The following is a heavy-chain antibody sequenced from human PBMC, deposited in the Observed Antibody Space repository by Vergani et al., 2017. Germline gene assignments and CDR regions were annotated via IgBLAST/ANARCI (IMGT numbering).Heavy chain of an antibody. V-gene: IGHV1-18*04. CDR2: ISPYNHKT. Sequence: QAQLGQSDSEVKKPGDSVTLSCKTSGYTFVNHPITWVRQAPGQGLEGMGGISPYNHKTLYSEKVEGRVTMTSDTSESTVFLELRRLTSDDTAIYYCARSQMETNDFDLWGQGTLVTVSS. CDR1: GYTFVNHP. CDR3: ARSQMETNDFDL. J-gene: IGHJ4*02. D-gene: IGHD5-24*01.